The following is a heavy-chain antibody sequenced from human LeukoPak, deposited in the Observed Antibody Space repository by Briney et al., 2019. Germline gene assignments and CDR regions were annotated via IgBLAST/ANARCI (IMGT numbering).Heavy chain of an antibody. J-gene: IGHJ4*02. V-gene: IGHV6-1*01. CDR1: GDSVSSSSTA. Sequence: QSQTLSLTCAISGDSVSSSSTAGNWVRQSPSRGLEWLGRTYYTSKWNNDYAVFVKSRITITPDISKNQFSLQLNSVTPEDTAIYYCTRGYLKGGFGQWGQGTLVTVSS. CDR2: TYYTSKWNN. CDR3: TRGYLKGGFGQ. D-gene: IGHD2-15*01.